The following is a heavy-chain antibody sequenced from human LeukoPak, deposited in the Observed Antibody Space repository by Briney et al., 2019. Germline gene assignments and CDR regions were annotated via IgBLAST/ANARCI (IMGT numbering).Heavy chain of an antibody. J-gene: IGHJ3*02. CDR1: GFTFDDYA. Sequence: GGSLRLSCAASGFTFDDYAMHWVRQAPGKGLEWVSGISWNSGSIGYADSVKGRFTISRDNAKTSLYLQMNSLRAEDTALYYCAKDPRDGYTNLSGGAFDIWGQGTMVTVSS. CDR3: AKDPRDGYTNLSGGAFDI. V-gene: IGHV3-9*01. CDR2: ISWNSGSI. D-gene: IGHD5-24*01.